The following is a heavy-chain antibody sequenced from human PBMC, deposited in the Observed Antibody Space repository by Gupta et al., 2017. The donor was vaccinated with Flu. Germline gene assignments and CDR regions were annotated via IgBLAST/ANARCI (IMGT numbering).Heavy chain of an antibody. Sequence: QVQLQQWGAGLLKPSETLSLTCAVYGGSFSGYYWTWIRQPPGKGLEWIGETKHSGITKYNPSLKSRVTISIDTSKNQFSLKLRSVTAADTAVFYCAGGYTNPYGMDVWGQGTTVTVSS. CDR1: GGSFSGYY. D-gene: IGHD5-18*01. CDR3: AGGYTNPYGMDV. CDR2: TKHSGIT. J-gene: IGHJ6*02. V-gene: IGHV4-34*01.